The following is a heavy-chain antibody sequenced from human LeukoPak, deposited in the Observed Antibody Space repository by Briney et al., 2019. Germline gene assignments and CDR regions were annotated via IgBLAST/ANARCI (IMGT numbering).Heavy chain of an antibody. D-gene: IGHD6-19*01. CDR3: AKQCGGSDWFDAFDI. Sequence: RGGSVRLSCAASGFTFSYYGLHWARQGPGKGLEWVAVISYDGSNKYYADSVKGRFTISRDNSKNTLYLQMNSLRAEDTAVYYCAKQCGGSDWFDAFDIWGHRTMVAVSS. CDR2: ISYDGSNK. V-gene: IGHV3-30*18. J-gene: IGHJ3*02. CDR1: GFTFSYYG.